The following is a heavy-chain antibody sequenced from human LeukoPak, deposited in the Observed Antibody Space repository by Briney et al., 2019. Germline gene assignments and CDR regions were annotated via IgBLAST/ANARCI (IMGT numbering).Heavy chain of an antibody. CDR2: ISWNAGST. J-gene: IGHJ4*02. D-gene: IGHD2-2*02. CDR1: GFTFDDHG. Sequence: PGRSLRLSCAASGFTFDDHGMHWVRQGPGKGLEWVAGISWNAGSTGYAESVKGRFTISRDNTNNSLYLQMNSLRPADTAFYYCTKELYTTNHFDSWGQGTLVTVSS. CDR3: TKELYTTNHFDS. V-gene: IGHV3-9*01.